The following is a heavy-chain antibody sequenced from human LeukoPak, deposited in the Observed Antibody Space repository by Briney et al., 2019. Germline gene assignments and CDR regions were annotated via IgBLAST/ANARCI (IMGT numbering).Heavy chain of an antibody. CDR2: ISGSGGST. V-gene: IGHV3-23*01. CDR3: AKEVSFYDSSGYYFDY. D-gene: IGHD3-22*01. J-gene: IGHJ4*02. CDR1: GFTFSSYA. Sequence: KAGGSLRLSCAASGFTFSSYAMSWVRQAPGKGLEWVLAISGSGGSTYYADSVKGRFTISRDNSKNTLYLQMNSLRAEDTAVYYCAKEVSFYDSSGYYFDYWGQGTLVTVSS.